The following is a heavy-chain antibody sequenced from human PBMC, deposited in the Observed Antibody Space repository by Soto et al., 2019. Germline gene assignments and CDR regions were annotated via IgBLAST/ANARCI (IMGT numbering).Heavy chain of an antibody. D-gene: IGHD3-9*01. J-gene: IGHJ6*02. CDR3: GRYFDWSTADNGMDV. Sequence: GEYLKISCKGSGYSFTSYWITWVRQMPGKGLEWMGKIDPSDSYTNDSPSFQGHVTFSADKSISTAYLQWSSLKASDTAMYYCGRYFDWSTADNGMDVWGQGTTVTVSS. CDR1: GYSFTSYW. V-gene: IGHV5-10-1*01. CDR2: IDPSDSYT.